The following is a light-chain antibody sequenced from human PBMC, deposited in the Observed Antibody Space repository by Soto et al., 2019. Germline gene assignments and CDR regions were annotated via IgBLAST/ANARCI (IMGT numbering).Light chain of an antibody. CDR2: AAS. V-gene: IGKV3-20*01. Sequence: EIVLTQSPGTLSLSPGERATLSCRASQSVSSSYLAWYQQKPGQAPRLLICAASSRATGIPDRFSGSGSGTNFTLTISRLEPDDFAVYYCQQYGGSPPTFGQGTKVEIK. CDR3: QQYGGSPPT. CDR1: QSVSSSY. J-gene: IGKJ1*01.